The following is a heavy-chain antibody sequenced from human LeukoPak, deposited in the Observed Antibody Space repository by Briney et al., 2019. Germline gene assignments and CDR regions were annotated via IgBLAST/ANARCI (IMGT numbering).Heavy chain of an antibody. Sequence: SETLSLTCTVSGGSISSGDYYWSWIRQPPGKGLEWIGYIYYSGSTYYNPSLKSRVTISVDTSKNQFSLKLSSVTAADTAVYYCARIPVYYDSSSYDYYYGMDVWGQGTTVTVSS. D-gene: IGHD3-22*01. J-gene: IGHJ6*02. CDR1: GGSISSGDYY. CDR2: IYYSGST. V-gene: IGHV4-30-4*01. CDR3: ARIPVYYDSSSYDYYYGMDV.